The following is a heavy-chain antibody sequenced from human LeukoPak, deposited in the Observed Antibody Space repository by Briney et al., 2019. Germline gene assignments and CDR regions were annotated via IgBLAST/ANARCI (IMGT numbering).Heavy chain of an antibody. V-gene: IGHV6-1*01. CDR3: ATYYFDY. CDR1: GDSVSSNSAA. Sequence: SQTLSLTCAISGDSVSSNSAAWHWIRQSPSRGLEWPGGTYYRSKWYNDYAVFVKSRIIVTPDTSKNQFSLQLNSVTPEDTAVYHCATYYFDYWGQGTLVTVSS. J-gene: IGHJ4*02. CDR2: TYYRSKWYN.